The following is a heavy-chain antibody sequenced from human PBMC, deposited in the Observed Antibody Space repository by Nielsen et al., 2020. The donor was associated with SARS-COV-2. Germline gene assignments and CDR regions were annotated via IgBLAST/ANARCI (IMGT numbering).Heavy chain of an antibody. CDR3: ARDPSDIVVVVAANGPYYYYGMDV. Sequence: GESLKISCAASGFTFSSYSMNWVRQAPGKGLEWVPSISSSSSYIYYADSVKGRFTISRDNAKNSLYLQMNSLRAEDTAVYYCARDPSDIVVVVAANGPYYYYGMDVWGQGTTVTVSS. V-gene: IGHV3-21*01. J-gene: IGHJ6*02. D-gene: IGHD2-15*01. CDR2: ISSSSSYI. CDR1: GFTFSSYS.